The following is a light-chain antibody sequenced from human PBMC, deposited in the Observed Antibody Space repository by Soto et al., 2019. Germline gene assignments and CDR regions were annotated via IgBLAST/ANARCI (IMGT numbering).Light chain of an antibody. CDR1: QGISKE. J-gene: IGKJ4*02. V-gene: IGKV1-33*01. CDR2: GAS. Sequence: DIQMTQSPSSLSASVGDRITITCQASQGISKELNWYQQKPGKAPELLIYGASNLQTGVPSRFSGSGSGTDFSLTISALQPEDIATYYCQKYNSLPLTFGGGTKVEI. CDR3: QKYNSLPLT.